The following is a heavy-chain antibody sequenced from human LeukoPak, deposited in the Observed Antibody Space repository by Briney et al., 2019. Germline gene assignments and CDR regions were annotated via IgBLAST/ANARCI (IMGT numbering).Heavy chain of an antibody. Sequence: GASVKVSCKATGYIFTSYGISWVRQAPGQGLEWMGWISANNGNTNYAQKLQGRVTMTTDTSTSTAYMELRSLRSDDTAVYYCARGDSGYDFAPFDYWGQGTLVTVSS. CDR1: GYIFTSYG. V-gene: IGHV1-18*01. D-gene: IGHD5-12*01. CDR3: ARGDSGYDFAPFDY. CDR2: ISANNGNT. J-gene: IGHJ4*02.